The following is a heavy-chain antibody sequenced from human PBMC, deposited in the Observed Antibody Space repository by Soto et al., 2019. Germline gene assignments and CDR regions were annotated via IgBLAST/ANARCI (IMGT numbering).Heavy chain of an antibody. CDR3: ARDTEYSSSWYISPYYFDY. Sequence: GGSLRLSCAASGFTFSDYYMNWIRQAPGKGLEWVSYISSSGSTIYYADSVKGRFTISRDNAKNSLYLQMNSLRAEDTAVYYCARDTEYSSSWYISPYYFDYWGQGTPVTVSS. J-gene: IGHJ4*02. CDR2: ISSSGSTI. D-gene: IGHD6-13*01. V-gene: IGHV3-11*01. CDR1: GFTFSDYY.